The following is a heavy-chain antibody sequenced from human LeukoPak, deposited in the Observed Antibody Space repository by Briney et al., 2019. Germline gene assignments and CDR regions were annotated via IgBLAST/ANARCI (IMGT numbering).Heavy chain of an antibody. CDR3: ARTEYGGPERSYYYYYMDV. CDR2: INPNSGGT. D-gene: IGHD4/OR15-4a*01. CDR1: GYTFTGYY. J-gene: IGHJ6*03. V-gene: IGHV1-2*02. Sequence: ASMKVSCKASGYTFTGYYMHWVRQAPGQGLEWMGWINPNSGGTNYAQKFQGRVTMTTDTSTSTAHMELRSLRSDDTAVYYCARTEYGGPERSYYYYYMDVWGKGTTVTVSS.